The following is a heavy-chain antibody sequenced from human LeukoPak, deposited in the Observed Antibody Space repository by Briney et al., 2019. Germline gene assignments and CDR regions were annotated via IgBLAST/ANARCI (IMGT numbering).Heavy chain of an antibody. CDR1: GGSISSYY. Sequence: SETLSLTCTVSGGSISSYYWSWIRQPPGKGLEWIGYIHYSGSTNYNPSLKSRVTISVDTSKNQFSLKLSSVTAADTAVYYCARGYSGYANADYWGQGTLVTVSS. CDR3: ARGYSGYANADY. CDR2: IHYSGST. J-gene: IGHJ4*02. V-gene: IGHV4-59*01. D-gene: IGHD5-12*01.